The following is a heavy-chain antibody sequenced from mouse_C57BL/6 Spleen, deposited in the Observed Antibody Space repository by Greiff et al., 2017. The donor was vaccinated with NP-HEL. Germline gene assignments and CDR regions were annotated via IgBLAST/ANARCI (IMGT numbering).Heavy chain of an antibody. J-gene: IGHJ3*01. CDR2: IYPSDSET. V-gene: IGHV1-61*01. Sequence: QVQLQQPGAELVRPRSSVKLSCKASGYTFTSYWMDWVKQRPGQGLEWIGNIYPSDSETHYNQKFKDKATLTVDKSSSTAYMQLSSLTSEDSAVYYCARRGQLSFAYWGQGTLVTVSA. D-gene: IGHD6-1*01. CDR1: GYTFTSYW. CDR3: ARRGQLSFAY.